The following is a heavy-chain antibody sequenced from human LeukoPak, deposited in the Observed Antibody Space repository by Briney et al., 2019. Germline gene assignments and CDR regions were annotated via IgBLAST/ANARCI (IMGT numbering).Heavy chain of an antibody. V-gene: IGHV4-34*01. D-gene: IGHD4-17*01. CDR1: GGSFSGYY. Sequence: PSETLSLTCAVYGGSFSGYYWSWIRQPPGKGLEWIGEINHSGSTNYNPSLKSRVTISVDTSKNQFSLKLSSVTAADTAVYYCARLRAYYYYYYGMDVWGQGTTVTVSS. CDR2: INHSGST. J-gene: IGHJ6*02. CDR3: ARLRAYYYYYYGMDV.